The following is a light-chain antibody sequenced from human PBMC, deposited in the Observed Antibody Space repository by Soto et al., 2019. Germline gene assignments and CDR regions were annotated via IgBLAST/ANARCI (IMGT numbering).Light chain of an antibody. CDR3: QSWDSSLSGVV. CDR1: SSNIGTGYD. CDR2: GNT. Sequence: QSALTQPPSVSGAPGQRVTISCTESSSNIGTGYDVHWYQQLPGTAPKLLILGNTNRPSGVPDRFSGSKSGTSASLTITGLQAEDEADYYGQSWDSSLSGVVFGGGTKLTVL. J-gene: IGLJ3*02. V-gene: IGLV1-40*01.